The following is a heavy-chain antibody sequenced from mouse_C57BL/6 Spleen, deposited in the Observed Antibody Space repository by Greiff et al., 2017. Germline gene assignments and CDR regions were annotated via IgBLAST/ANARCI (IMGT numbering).Heavy chain of an antibody. CDR1: GYTFTSYG. CDR2: IYPRSGNT. V-gene: IGHV1-81*01. J-gene: IGHJ2*01. Sequence: VQLQQSGAELARPGASVKLSCKASGYTFTSYGISWVKQRTGQGLEWIGEIYPRSGNTYYNEKFKGKATLTADKSSSTAYMELRSLTSEDSAVYFCARQEVTTVVATRDYWGQGTTLTVSS. CDR3: ARQEVTTVVATRDY. D-gene: IGHD1-1*01.